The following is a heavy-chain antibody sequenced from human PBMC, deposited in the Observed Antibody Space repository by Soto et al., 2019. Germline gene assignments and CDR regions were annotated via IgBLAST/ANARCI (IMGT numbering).Heavy chain of an antibody. V-gene: IGHV4-39*01. D-gene: IGHD5-18*01. CDR1: GGSISSGYY. CDR3: ARHVGYSYGYKDY. Sequence: SETLSLTCTVSGGSISSGYYWGWIRQPPGKGLEWIGSMYYSGSIYYNPSLKSRVTISVDTSRDQFSLRLSSVTAADTAVYYCARHVGYSYGYKDYWGQGTLVTVSS. CDR2: MYYSGSI. J-gene: IGHJ4*02.